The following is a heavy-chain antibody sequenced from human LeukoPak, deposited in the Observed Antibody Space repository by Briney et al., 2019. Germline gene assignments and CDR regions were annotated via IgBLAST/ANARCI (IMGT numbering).Heavy chain of an antibody. CDR1: GFTFRNHG. CDR2: ISGSGGST. Sequence: PGGSLRLSCAASGFTFRNHGMPWVRQAPGKGLEWVSAISGSGGSTYYADSVKGRFTISRDNSKNTLYLQMNSLRAEDTAVYYCASQLRGAYYYYYGMDVWGQGTTVTVSS. V-gene: IGHV3-23*01. J-gene: IGHJ6*02. D-gene: IGHD2-2*01. CDR3: ASQLRGAYYYYYGMDV.